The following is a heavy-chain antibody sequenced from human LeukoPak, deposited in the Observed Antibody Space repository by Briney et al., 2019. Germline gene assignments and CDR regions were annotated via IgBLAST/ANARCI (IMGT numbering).Heavy chain of an antibody. Sequence: GGSLRLSCAASGFTFSSYSMNWVRQAPGKGLEWVSSISSSSSYIYYADSVKGRFTISRDNAKNSLYLQMNSLRAEDTAVYYCARDPQPEWLLHNWFDPWGQGTLVTVSS. D-gene: IGHD3-3*01. CDR3: ARDPQPEWLLHNWFDP. J-gene: IGHJ5*02. CDR1: GFTFSSYS. V-gene: IGHV3-21*01. CDR2: ISSSSSYI.